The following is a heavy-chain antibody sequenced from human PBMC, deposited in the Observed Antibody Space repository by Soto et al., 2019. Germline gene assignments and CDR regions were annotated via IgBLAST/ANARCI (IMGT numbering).Heavy chain of an antibody. CDR2: IIPILGIA. CDR1: GGTFSSYT. CDR3: ARIGERFGEFNDAFDI. D-gene: IGHD3-10*01. J-gene: IGHJ3*02. Sequence: ASVKVSCKASGGTFSSYTISWVRQAPGQGLEWMGRIIPILGIANYAQKFQGRVTITADKSTSTAYMELGSLRSEDTAVYYCARIGERFGEFNDAFDIWGQGTMVTVSS. V-gene: IGHV1-69*02.